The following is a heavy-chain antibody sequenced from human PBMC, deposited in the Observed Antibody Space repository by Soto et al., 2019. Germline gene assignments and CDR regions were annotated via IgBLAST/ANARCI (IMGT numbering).Heavy chain of an antibody. CDR1: GYTFTSYG. V-gene: IGHV1-18*01. D-gene: IGHD5-18*01. CDR3: ASSLLVGYGLEGESD. Sequence: QVQLVQSGAEVKKPGASVKVSCKASGYTFTSYGISWVRQAPGQGLEWLGWISAYNGNTNYAQKLQRRVTMTTDTSTSTAYMELRSLRSDDTAVYYCASSLLVGYGLEGESDWGQGTLVTVSS. CDR2: ISAYNGNT. J-gene: IGHJ4*02.